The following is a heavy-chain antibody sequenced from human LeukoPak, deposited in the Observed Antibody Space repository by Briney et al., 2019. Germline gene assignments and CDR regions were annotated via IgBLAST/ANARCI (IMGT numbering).Heavy chain of an antibody. CDR3: AREVAVTGHFDY. V-gene: IGHV3-74*01. J-gene: IGHJ4*02. CDR2: INSDGIST. D-gene: IGHD6-19*01. CDR1: GFTSTSYW. Sequence: PGGSLRLSCSASGFTSTSYWMHWVRQAPGKGLVWVSGINSDGISTTYADSVKGRFTISRDNAKNTLYLQMNSLRAEDTAVYYCAREVAVTGHFDYWGQGTPVTVSS.